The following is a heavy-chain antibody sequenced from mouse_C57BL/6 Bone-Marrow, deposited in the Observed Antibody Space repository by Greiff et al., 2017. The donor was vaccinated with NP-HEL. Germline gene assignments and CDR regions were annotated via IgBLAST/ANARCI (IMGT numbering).Heavy chain of an antibody. CDR2: ISSGGDYI. Sequence: EVQRVESGEGLVKPGGSLKLSCAASGFTFSSYAMSWVRQTPEKRLEWVAYISSGGDYIYYADTVKGRFTISRDNARNTLYLQMSSLKSEDTAMYYCTPYGSSSWFAYWGQGTLVTVSA. CDR3: TPYGSSSWFAY. CDR1: GFTFSSYA. D-gene: IGHD1-1*01. J-gene: IGHJ3*01. V-gene: IGHV5-9-1*02.